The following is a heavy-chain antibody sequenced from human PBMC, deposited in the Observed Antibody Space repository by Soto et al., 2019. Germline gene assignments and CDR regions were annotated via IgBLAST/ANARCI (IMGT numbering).Heavy chain of an antibody. D-gene: IGHD1-20*01. CDR1: GGSISSYY. CDR2: IYYSGST. Sequence: SETLSLTCTVSGGSISSYYWSWIRQPPGKGLEWIGYIYYSGSTNYNPSLKSRVTISVDTSKNQFSLKLSSVTAADTAVYYCARRTPLTGTYYFDYWGQGTLVTVSS. V-gene: IGHV4-59*01. CDR3: ARRTPLTGTYYFDY. J-gene: IGHJ4*02.